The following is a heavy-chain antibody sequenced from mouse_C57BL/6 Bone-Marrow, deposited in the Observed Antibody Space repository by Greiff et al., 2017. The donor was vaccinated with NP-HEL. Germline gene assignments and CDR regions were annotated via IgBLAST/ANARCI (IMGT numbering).Heavy chain of an antibody. J-gene: IGHJ2*01. CDR3: AREELRLP. D-gene: IGHD3-2*02. V-gene: IGHV1-82*01. Sequence: QVQLQQSGPELVKPGASVKISCKASGYAFSSSWMNWVRQRPGKGLEWIGRIYPGDGDTNYNGKFKGKATLTADKSSSTAYMQLSSLTSEDSAVYFCAREELRLPWGQGTTLTVSS. CDR2: IYPGDGDT. CDR1: GYAFSSSW.